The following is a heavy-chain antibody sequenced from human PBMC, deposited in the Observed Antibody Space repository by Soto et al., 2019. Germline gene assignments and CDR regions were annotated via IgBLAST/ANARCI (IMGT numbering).Heavy chain of an antibody. CDR1: GCSIISGDYY. J-gene: IGHJ6*02. D-gene: IGHD4-4*01. CDR2: IYYSGTT. V-gene: IGHV4-30-4*01. CDR3: AREGDVRMTTNPYYYNGRDV. Sequence: LSLTCPVSGCSIISGDYYWSWIRQPPGKGLEWIGYIYYSGTTYYNPSLKSRVTISLDTSNYQFSLKLSSVTAADTAVYYCAREGDVRMTTNPYYYNGRDVWGPGNTVTGS.